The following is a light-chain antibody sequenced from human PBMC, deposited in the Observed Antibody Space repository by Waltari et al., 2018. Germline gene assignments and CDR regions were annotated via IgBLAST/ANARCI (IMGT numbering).Light chain of an antibody. V-gene: IGKV3-11*01. CDR2: DAS. J-gene: IGKJ4*01. Sequence: EIVLTQSPATLYLSPGERATLSCRASESVAAYLGWYQQRLGQPPRLLIYDASNRAPGIPARFSGSGSGTDFTLTIDSLEPEDFAVYYCQQRFRWPLTFGGGTRVE. CDR3: QQRFRWPLT. CDR1: ESVAAY.